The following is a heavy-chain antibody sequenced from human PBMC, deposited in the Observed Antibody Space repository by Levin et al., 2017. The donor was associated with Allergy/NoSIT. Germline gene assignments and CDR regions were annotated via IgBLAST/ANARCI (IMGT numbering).Heavy chain of an antibody. CDR1: GGSISSSAYH. J-gene: IGHJ3*02. CDR2: VFSSGNP. D-gene: IGHD3-10*01. CDR3: ATPGVRGVEAFDI. Sequence: ESLKISCIVSGGSISSSAYHWGWIRQPPGKGLEWIGSVFSSGNPYYNPSLKSRVTISVDTSKNQFSLKLTSVSATDTAIYYCATPGVRGVEAFDIWGQGTMVTVSS. V-gene: IGHV4-39*01.